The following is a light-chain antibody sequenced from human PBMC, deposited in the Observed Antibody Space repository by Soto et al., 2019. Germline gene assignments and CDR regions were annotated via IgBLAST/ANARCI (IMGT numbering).Light chain of an antibody. CDR1: QGISSH. CDR2: VAS. J-gene: IGKJ5*01. CDR3: QQLNSYPFT. Sequence: DIQLTQSPSFLSASVGDRVTITCRASQGISSHLAWYQQQPGKAPKLLIYVASTLQSGVPSRFSGSGSGTEFTLTISGLQPADFASYYCQQLNSYPFTFGQGTRLEIK. V-gene: IGKV1-9*01.